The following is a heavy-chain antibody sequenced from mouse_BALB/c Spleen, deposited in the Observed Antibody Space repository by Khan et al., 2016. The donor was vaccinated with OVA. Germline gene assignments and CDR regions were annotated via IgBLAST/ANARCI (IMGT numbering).Heavy chain of an antibody. CDR2: ISYSGNT. CDR3: ARIYGGDFDY. CDR1: GYSITSDYA. Sequence: EVQLVESGPGLVKPSQSLSLTCTVTGYSITSDYAWNWLRQFPGNKLEWMGHISYSGNTKYNPPLKSRIFIPRNTSKNQFFLQLNSVTTDDTATYYCARIYGGDFDYWGQGTTLTVSS. V-gene: IGHV3-2*02. J-gene: IGHJ2*01. D-gene: IGHD1-1*01.